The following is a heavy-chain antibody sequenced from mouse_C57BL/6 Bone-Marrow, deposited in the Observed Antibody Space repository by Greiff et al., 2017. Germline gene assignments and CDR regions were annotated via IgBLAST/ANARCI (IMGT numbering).Heavy chain of an antibody. Sequence: EVMLVESGGGLVQPGGSMKLSCVASGFTFSNYWMNWVRQSPEKGLEWVAQIRLKSDNYATHYAESVKGRFTISRDDSKSSVYLQMHNLRAEDTGIYYCTGGTTAVAHYYTMNYWGQGASVTVAS. J-gene: IGHJ4*01. CDR2: IRLKSDNYAT. CDR3: TGGTTAVAHYYTMNY. D-gene: IGHD1-1*01. CDR1: GFTFSNYW. V-gene: IGHV6-3*01.